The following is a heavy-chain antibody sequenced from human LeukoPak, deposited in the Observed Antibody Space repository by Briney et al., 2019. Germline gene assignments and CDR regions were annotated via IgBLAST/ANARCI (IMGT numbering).Heavy chain of an antibody. V-gene: IGHV4-61*02. J-gene: IGHJ6*03. D-gene: IGHD2-21*02. CDR3: ARGVVTDDYYMDV. CDR1: GGSITSGRYY. Sequence: PSETLSLTCSVSGGSITSGRYYWPWTRQPAGKGLEWIGRLYTNDNTNYDPSLESRVSIPVDTSKSQFYLQLTSVTAADTAVYFCARGVVTDDYYMDVWGKGITVIVSS. CDR2: LYTNDNT.